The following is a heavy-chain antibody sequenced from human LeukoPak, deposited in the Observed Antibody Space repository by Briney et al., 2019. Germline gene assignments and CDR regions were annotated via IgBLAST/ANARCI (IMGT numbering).Heavy chain of an antibody. CDR1: GITLSNYG. CDR2: ISDSGGST. CDR3: ARQVDYDSSGYPME. D-gene: IGHD3-22*01. V-gene: IGHV3-23*01. Sequence: GGSLRLSCAVSGITLSNYGMSWVRQAPGKGLEWVAGISDSGGSTNYADSVKGRFTISRDNPKNTLYLQMNSLRAEDTAVYYCARQVDYDSSGYPMEWGQGTLVTVSS. J-gene: IGHJ4*02.